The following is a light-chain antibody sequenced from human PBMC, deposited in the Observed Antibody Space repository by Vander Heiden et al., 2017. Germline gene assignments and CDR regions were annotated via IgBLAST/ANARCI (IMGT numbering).Light chain of an antibody. Sequence: DIVMTQSPDSLAVSLGARATIKCKSSQSVLNSPNNKKCLTWYQQKSGQPPKLLIYWASTRESGVPDRFSGSGSGTDFTLTISSLQAEDVAVYYCQQYYSSPLTFGGGTKVEIK. CDR1: QSVLNSPNNKKC. J-gene: IGKJ4*01. CDR3: QQYYSSPLT. CDR2: WAS. V-gene: IGKV4-1*01.